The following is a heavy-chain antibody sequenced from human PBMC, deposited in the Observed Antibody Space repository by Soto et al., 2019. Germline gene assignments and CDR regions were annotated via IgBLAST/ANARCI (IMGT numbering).Heavy chain of an antibody. CDR3: AKKVNSGPGSQYFDY. V-gene: IGHV3-23*01. Sequence: PGGSLRLSCAASGFTFSIYSMSWVRHAPGKGLEWVSGFRTGGDDGTTYYADSVKGRFTISRDNSKNTLFLQMNSLRAEDTAIYYCAKKVNSGPGSQYFDYWGQGTLVT. CDR1: GFTFSIYS. D-gene: IGHD3-10*01. J-gene: IGHJ4*02. CDR2: FRTGGDDGTT.